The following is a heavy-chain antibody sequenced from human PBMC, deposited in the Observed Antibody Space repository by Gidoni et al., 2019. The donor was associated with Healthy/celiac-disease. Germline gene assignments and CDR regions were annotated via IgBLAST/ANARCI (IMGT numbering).Heavy chain of an antibody. Sequence: EVQLVESGGGLVKPGGSLRLSCAASGFTFSSYSMNWVRQAPGKGRELVSSIGSSSSYIYYADAVKGRFTISRDNAKNSLYLQMNSLRAEDTAVYYCARGGGSYFGAEYYFDYWGQGTLVTVSS. CDR1: GFTFSSYS. J-gene: IGHJ4*02. D-gene: IGHD1-26*01. V-gene: IGHV3-21*01. CDR3: ARGGGSYFGAEYYFDY. CDR2: IGSSSSYI.